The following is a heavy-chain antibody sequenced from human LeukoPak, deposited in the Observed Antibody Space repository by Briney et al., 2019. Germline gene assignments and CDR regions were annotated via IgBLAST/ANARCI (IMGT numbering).Heavy chain of an antibody. CDR1: GFTFSSYA. J-gene: IGHJ4*02. V-gene: IGHV3-23*01. CDR2: ISGSGGST. D-gene: IGHD3-16*01. CDR3: AKSYYDYVWGSFDY. Sequence: GGSLRLSCAASGFTFSSYAMSWVRQAPGKGLEWLSAISGSGGSTYYADSVKGRFTISRDNSKNTLYLQMNSLRAEDTAVYYCAKSYYDYVWGSFDYWGQGTLVTVSS.